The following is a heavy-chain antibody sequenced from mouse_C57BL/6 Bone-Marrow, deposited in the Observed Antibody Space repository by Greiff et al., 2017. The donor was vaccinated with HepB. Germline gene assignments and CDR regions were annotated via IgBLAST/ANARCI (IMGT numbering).Heavy chain of an antibody. V-gene: IGHV1-18*01. Sequence: EVQLQQSGPELVKPGASVKIPCKASGYTFTDYNMDWVKQSHGKSLEWIGDINPNNGGTIYNQKFKGKATLTEDKSSSTAYMELRSLTSEDTAVYYCARRADGFFAYWGQGTLVTVSA. CDR2: INPNNGGT. CDR1: GYTFTDYN. CDR3: ARRADGFFAY. J-gene: IGHJ3*01.